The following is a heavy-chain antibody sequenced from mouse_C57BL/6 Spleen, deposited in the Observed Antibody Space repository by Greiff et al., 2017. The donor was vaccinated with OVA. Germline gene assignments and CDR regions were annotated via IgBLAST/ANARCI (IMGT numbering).Heavy chain of an antibody. D-gene: IGHD3-2*02. CDR2: INPNNGGT. Sequence: VQLQQSGPELVKPGASVKMSCKASGYTFTDYNMHWVKQSHGKSLDWIGYINPNNGGTSYNQKFKGKATLTVNKSSSTAYMELRSLTSEDSAVYYCARGDSSGLYAMDYWGQGTSVTVSS. V-gene: IGHV1-22*01. CDR1: GYTFTDYN. CDR3: ARGDSSGLYAMDY. J-gene: IGHJ4*01.